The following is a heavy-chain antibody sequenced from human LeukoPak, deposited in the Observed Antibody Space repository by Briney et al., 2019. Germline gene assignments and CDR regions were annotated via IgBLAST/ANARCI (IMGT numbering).Heavy chain of an antibody. J-gene: IGHJ4*02. V-gene: IGHV3-30*03. Sequence: GGSLRLSCAASGFTFSSYGMHWVRQAPGKGLEWVAVISYDGSNKYYADSVKGRFTISRDNTKNTLYLQMDSLRDEDTALYYCARDSDWGFDYWGQGTLVTVSS. D-gene: IGHD7-27*01. CDR3: ARDSDWGFDY. CDR1: GFTFSSYG. CDR2: ISYDGSNK.